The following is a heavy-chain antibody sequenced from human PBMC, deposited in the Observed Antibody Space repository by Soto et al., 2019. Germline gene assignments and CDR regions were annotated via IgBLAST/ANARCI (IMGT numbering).Heavy chain of an antibody. D-gene: IGHD3-3*01. V-gene: IGHV3-15*01. CDR1: GFTFSNAW. J-gene: IGHJ4*02. Sequence: EVQLVESGGGLVKPGGSLRLSCAASGFTFSNAWMSWVRQAPGKGLEWVGRIKSKTDGGTTDYAAPVKGRFTISRDDSKNTLYLQMNSLETEDTAVYYCSTWVQRITIFGVVTRFYYLGPGTLVTVSS. CDR2: IKSKTDGGTT. CDR3: STWVQRITIFGVVTRFYY.